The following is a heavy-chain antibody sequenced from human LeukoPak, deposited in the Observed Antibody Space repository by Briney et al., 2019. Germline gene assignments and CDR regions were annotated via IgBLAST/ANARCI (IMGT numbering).Heavy chain of an antibody. Sequence: ASVKVSCKASGYTFTGYYMPWVRQAPGQGLEWMGWINPNSGGTNYAQKFQGRVTMTRDTSISTAYMELSRLRSDDTAVYYCARGGIVGALNWFVPWGQRTLVTVSS. D-gene: IGHD1-26*01. V-gene: IGHV1-2*02. CDR1: GYTFTGYY. CDR3: ARGGIVGALNWFVP. CDR2: INPNSGGT. J-gene: IGHJ5*02.